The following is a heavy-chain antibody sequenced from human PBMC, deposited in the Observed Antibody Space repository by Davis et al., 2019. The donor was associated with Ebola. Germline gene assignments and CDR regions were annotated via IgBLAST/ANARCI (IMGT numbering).Heavy chain of an antibody. CDR2: IYTGDSDT. J-gene: IGHJ3*02. V-gene: IGHV5-51*01. Sequence: GESLKISCKDSGSTFASHWIGWVRQAPGKGLEWMGIIYTGDSDTRYSPSFRGQVTMSADKSTKTAFLQWSSLKASDTAMYYCASLRRTITGMDDAFDIWGQGTMVTVSS. CDR3: ASLRRTITGMDDAFDI. CDR1: GSTFASHW. D-gene: IGHD2-8*02.